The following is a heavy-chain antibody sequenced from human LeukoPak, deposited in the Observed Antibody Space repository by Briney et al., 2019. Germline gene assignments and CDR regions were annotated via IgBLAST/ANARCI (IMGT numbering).Heavy chain of an antibody. D-gene: IGHD1-26*01. CDR2: IVPIFGTA. CDR1: GGTFSSYA. CDR3: ARGPGIVGARDSDY. V-gene: IGHV1-69*05. Sequence: SVKVSCKASGGTFSSYAISWVRQAPGQGLEWMGRIVPIFGTANYAQKFQGRVTTTTDESTSTAYMELSSLRSEDTAVYYCARGPGIVGARDSDYWGQGTLVTVSS. J-gene: IGHJ4*02.